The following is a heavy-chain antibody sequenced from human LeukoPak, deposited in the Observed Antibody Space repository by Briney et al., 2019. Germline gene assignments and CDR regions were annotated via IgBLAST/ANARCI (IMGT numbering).Heavy chain of an antibody. V-gene: IGHV3-48*03. CDR1: GFTFSSYE. J-gene: IGHJ4*02. CDR3: ARDYAVYGGNSNPYFDY. D-gene: IGHD4-23*01. CDR2: INSSGSTI. Sequence: GGSLRLSCAASGFTFSSYEMNWVRQAPGKGLEWVSYINSSGSTIYYADSVKGRFTISRDNAKNSLYLQMNSLRAEDTAVYYCARDYAVYGGNSNPYFDYWGQGTLVTVSS.